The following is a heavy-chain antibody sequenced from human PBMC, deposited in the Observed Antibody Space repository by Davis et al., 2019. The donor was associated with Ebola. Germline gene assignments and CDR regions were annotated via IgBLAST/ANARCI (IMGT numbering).Heavy chain of an antibody. Sequence: GESLKISCAASGFTFSSYAMSWVRQAPGKGLEWVSAISGSGGSTYYADSVKGRFTISRDNSKNTLYLQMNSLRDEDTAVYYCARDALRSSWWESNFDYWGQGTLVTVSS. V-gene: IGHV3-23*01. CDR3: ARDALRSSWWESNFDY. D-gene: IGHD6-13*01. CDR2: ISGSGGST. CDR1: GFTFSSYA. J-gene: IGHJ4*02.